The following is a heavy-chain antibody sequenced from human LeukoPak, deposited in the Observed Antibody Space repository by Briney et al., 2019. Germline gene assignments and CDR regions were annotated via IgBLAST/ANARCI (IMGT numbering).Heavy chain of an antibody. D-gene: IGHD4-17*01. V-gene: IGHV3-21*01. J-gene: IGHJ6*02. CDR1: GFTFSTYA. CDR2: ISSSSSYI. CDR3: ARDLYGDYVHYGMDV. Sequence: GGSLRLSCAASGFTFSTYAMGWVRQAPGKGLEWVSSISSSSSYIYYADSVEGRFTISRDNAKNSLYLQMNSLRAEDTAVYYCARDLYGDYVHYGMDVWGQGTTVTVSS.